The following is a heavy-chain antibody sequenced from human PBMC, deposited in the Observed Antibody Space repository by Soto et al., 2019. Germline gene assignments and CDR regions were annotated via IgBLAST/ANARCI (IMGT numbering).Heavy chain of an antibody. CDR1: GLSPTTSGVG. Sequence: QITLKESGPTLVKPTQTLTLTCTFSGLSPTTSGVGVGWIRQPPGKALEWLAMIYWDDNKLYSPSLKSRLTIPRDTSKNQVVFTMTNMDPVDTATYYCVHRRGFGEFDYWGQGTLVTVSS. J-gene: IGHJ4*02. CDR2: IYWDDNK. CDR3: VHRRGFGEFDY. D-gene: IGHD3-10*01. V-gene: IGHV2-5*02.